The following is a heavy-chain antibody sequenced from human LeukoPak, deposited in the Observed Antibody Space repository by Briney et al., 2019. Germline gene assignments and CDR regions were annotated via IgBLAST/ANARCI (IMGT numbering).Heavy chain of an antibody. CDR2: ISRNSGSI. D-gene: IGHD3-10*01. V-gene: IGHV3-9*01. Sequence: GGSLRLSCAASGFTFDDYAMHWVRQAPGKGLEWVSGISRNSGSIGYADSVKGRFTISRDNAKNSLYLQMNSLRAEDTALYYCAKAVGSGCDYYYYMDVWGKGTTVTVSS. CDR1: GFTFDDYA. J-gene: IGHJ6*03. CDR3: AKAVGSGCDYYYYMDV.